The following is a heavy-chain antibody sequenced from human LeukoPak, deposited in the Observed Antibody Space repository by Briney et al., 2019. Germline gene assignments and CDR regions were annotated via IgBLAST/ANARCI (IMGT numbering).Heavy chain of an antibody. CDR3: ATAPMTPFGGAQQGDAFDI. D-gene: IGHD3-16*01. V-gene: IGHV1-24*01. CDR2: FDPVAGVT. J-gene: IGHJ3*02. CDR1: GDTLTELS. Sequence: ASVKVSCKVSGDTLTELSMHWVRQAPGKGLEWMWGFDPVAGVTLSAQRFQGRVTLTPETPPRAAYMALSSLRSEDTAVYYCATAPMTPFGGAQQGDAFDIWGQGTMVTVSS.